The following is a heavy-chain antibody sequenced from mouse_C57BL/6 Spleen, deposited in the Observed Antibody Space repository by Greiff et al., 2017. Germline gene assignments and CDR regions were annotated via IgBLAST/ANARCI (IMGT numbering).Heavy chain of an antibody. D-gene: IGHD3-3*01. J-gene: IGHJ2*01. CDR1: GYTFTSYW. V-gene: IGHV1-59*01. Sequence: QVQLQQPAAELVRPGTSVKLSCKASGYTFTSYWMHWVKQRPGQGLEWIGVIDPSDSYTNYNQKFKGKATLTVDTSSSTAYMQLSSLTSEDSAVYYCARSAGTGYYFDYWGQGTTLTVSS. CDR2: IDPSDSYT. CDR3: ARSAGTGYYFDY.